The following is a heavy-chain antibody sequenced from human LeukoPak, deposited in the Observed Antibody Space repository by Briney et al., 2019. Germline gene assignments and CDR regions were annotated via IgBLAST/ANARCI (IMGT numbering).Heavy chain of an antibody. Sequence: ASVKVSCKVSGYTLTELSMHWVRQAPGKGLEGMGGFDPEDGETIYAQKFQGRVTMTEDTSTDTAYMELSSLRSEDTAVYYCATDRGLDSGIDYWGQGTLVTVSS. CDR3: ATDRGLDSGIDY. D-gene: IGHD1-26*01. CDR1: GYTLTELS. CDR2: FDPEDGET. V-gene: IGHV1-24*01. J-gene: IGHJ4*02.